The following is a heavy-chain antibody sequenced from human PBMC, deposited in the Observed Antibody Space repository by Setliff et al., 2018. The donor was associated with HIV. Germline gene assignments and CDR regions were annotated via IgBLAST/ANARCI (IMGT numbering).Heavy chain of an antibody. D-gene: IGHD6-19*01. CDR2: GIPLFGTT. V-gene: IGHV1-69*05. Sequence: GASVKVSCKASGDTFNNCAVTWVRQAPGQGLEWMGGGIPLFGTTNYAQKFQGIVTITTDESTSTAYMELSSLSSEDTAVYYCAREALHSGGWRGAFVIWGQGTMVTVSS. CDR3: AREALHSGGWRGAFVI. J-gene: IGHJ3*02. CDR1: GDTFNNCA.